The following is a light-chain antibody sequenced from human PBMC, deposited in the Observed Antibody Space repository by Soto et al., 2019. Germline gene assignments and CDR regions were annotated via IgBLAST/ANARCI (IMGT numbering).Light chain of an antibody. J-gene: IGLJ1*01. CDR3: ATWDDSRNGV. V-gene: IGLV1-44*01. CDR2: TNN. Sequence: QSVLTQPPAASGTPGQRIIISCSGSTSNIESHSVNWYQKVPGTAPKLLIITNNQRPSGVPDRFSGSKSGASASLVMSGLQSEDEATYYCATWDDSRNGVFGTGTKLTVL. CDR1: TSNIESHS.